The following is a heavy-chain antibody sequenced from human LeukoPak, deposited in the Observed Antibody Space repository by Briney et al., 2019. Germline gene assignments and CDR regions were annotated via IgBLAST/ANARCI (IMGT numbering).Heavy chain of an antibody. CDR2: ISAYNGNT. CDR3: ARVEATILRY. Sequence: ASVKVSCKASGGTFSSYAISWVRQAPGQGLEWMGWISAYNGNTNYAQKLQGRVTMTTDTSTSTAYMELRSLRSDDTAVYYCARVEATILRYWGQGTLVTVSS. D-gene: IGHD1-26*01. CDR1: GGTFSSYA. V-gene: IGHV1-18*01. J-gene: IGHJ4*02.